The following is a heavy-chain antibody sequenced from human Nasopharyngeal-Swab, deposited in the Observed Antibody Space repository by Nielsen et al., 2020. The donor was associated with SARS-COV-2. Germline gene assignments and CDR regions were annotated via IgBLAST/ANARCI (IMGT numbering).Heavy chain of an antibody. CDR3: ARDQGRYSSGWYLDY. Sequence: GESLTISCAASGFTFSSYEMNWVRQAPGKGLEWVSYISSSGSTIYYADSVKGRFTISRDNAKNSLYLQMNSLRAEDTAVYYCARDQGRYSSGWYLDYWGQGTLVTVSS. D-gene: IGHD6-19*01. CDR1: GFTFSSYE. CDR2: ISSSGSTI. J-gene: IGHJ4*02. V-gene: IGHV3-48*03.